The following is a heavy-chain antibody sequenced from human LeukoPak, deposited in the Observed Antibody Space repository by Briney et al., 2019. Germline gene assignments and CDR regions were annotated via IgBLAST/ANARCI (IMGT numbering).Heavy chain of an antibody. CDR2: IYVSGRI. J-gene: IGHJ5*02. D-gene: IGHD3-9*01. V-gene: IGHV4-4*07. Sequence: PSETLSLTCSVSGGSTSNLYLSWIRQPAGKGLEWIGRIYVSGRIDYNPSLRSRVTMSVDTSKNQLSLRVRSVTAADTAVYYCARKSRARFFDWSEQRMNDWFDPWGQGTLVTVSS. CDR3: ARKSRARFFDWSEQRMNDWFDP. CDR1: GGSTSNLY.